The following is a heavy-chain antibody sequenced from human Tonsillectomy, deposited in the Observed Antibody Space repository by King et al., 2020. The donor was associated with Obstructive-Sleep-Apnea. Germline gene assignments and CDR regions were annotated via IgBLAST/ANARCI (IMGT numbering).Heavy chain of an antibody. CDR3: ATHTTAWRPVDS. V-gene: IGHV4-39*01. CDR1: VDSLSSSSYY. J-gene: IGHJ4*02. CDR2: IYYRGST. D-gene: IGHD1-14*01. Sequence: QLQESGPGLVKPSETLSLTCTVSVDSLSSSSYYWGWIRQPPGKGLEWIGGIYYRGSTYFNPSLKSRVTISVDTSKNQFSLKLGSVTAADTAVYYCATHTTAWRPVDSWGQGTLVTVSS.